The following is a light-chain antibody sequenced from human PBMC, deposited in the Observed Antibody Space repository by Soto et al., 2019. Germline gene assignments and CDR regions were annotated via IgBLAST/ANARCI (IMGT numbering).Light chain of an antibody. J-gene: IGKJ5*01. Sequence: LSQPQATLSSSPGARATPPCRASQSVSRYLAWYQQKPGQAPRLLIYDASNRATGIPARFSGSGSGTDFTLTITSLEPEDFAVYYCQQVSNWPHLTFGQGTRLEMK. CDR1: QSVSRY. CDR3: QQVSNWPHLT. CDR2: DAS. V-gene: IGKV3-11*01.